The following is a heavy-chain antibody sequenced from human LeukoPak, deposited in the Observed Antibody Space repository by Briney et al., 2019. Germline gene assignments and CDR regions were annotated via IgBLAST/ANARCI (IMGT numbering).Heavy chain of an antibody. Sequence: GGSLRLSCAASGFTFSTYSMNWVRQAPGKGLEWVSYISSSSSNIFYAYSVRGRFTISRDNAKNSLYLQMNSLRDEDTAVYYCARGSDYFASGSPYYCDYWGQGTLVTVSS. D-gene: IGHD3-10*01. CDR2: ISSSSSNI. CDR3: ARGSDYFASGSPYYCDY. J-gene: IGHJ4*02. CDR1: GFTFSTYS. V-gene: IGHV3-48*02.